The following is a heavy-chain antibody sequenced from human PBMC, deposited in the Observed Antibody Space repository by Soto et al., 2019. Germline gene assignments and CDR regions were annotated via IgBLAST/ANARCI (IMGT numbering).Heavy chain of an antibody. J-gene: IGHJ6*02. D-gene: IGHD3-3*01. CDR3: AKAAVFWSGYHSYYYYGMGV. V-gene: IGHV3-23*01. CDR1: GFTFSSYA. CDR2: ISGSGGRT. Sequence: GGSLRLSCAASGFTFSSYAKSWVRQAPGKGLEWVSGISGSGGRTYFADSVKGRLTISRDNSKHTLYLQMNSLRAEDTAVYYCAKAAVFWSGYHSYYYYGMGVRRQVTTGTVSS.